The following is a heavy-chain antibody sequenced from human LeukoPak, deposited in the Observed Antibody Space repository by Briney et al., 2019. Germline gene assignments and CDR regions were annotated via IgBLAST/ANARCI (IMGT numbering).Heavy chain of an antibody. CDR2: IYHSGST. CDR3: ARHRAYSSSSPFDY. CDR1: GGSISSSNW. Sequence: SGTLSLTCAVSGGSISSSNWWSWVRQPPGKGLEWIGEIYHSGSTNYNPSLKSPVTIFVDTSKNQFSLRLSSVTAADTAVYYCARHRAYSSSSPFDYWGQGTLVTVSS. V-gene: IGHV4-4*02. D-gene: IGHD6-6*01. J-gene: IGHJ4*02.